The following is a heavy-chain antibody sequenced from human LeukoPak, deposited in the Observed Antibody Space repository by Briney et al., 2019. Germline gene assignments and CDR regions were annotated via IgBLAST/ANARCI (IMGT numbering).Heavy chain of an antibody. Sequence: GGSLRLSCAASGFTFSDYYMSWIRQAPGKGLEWVSYISSGSTSTNYADSVKGRFTISRDNGKNSLYLQMNSLRAEDTAVYYCARPDTATFMPDSWGQGTLVTVSS. CDR2: ISSGSTST. CDR1: GFTFSDYY. V-gene: IGHV3-11*03. J-gene: IGHJ4*02. D-gene: IGHD5-18*01. CDR3: ARPDTATFMPDS.